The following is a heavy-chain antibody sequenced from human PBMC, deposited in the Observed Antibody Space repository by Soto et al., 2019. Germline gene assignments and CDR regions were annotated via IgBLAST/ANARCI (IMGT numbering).Heavy chain of an antibody. CDR2: IITILGIA. D-gene: IGHD3-22*01. CDR3: ARVAYYYDSSGHSLDD. J-gene: IGHJ4*02. CDR1: GGTFSSYT. Sequence: QVQLVQSGAEVKKPGSSVKVSCKASGGTFSSYTISWVRQAPGQGLEWMGRIITILGIANYAQKFQGRVTITADKSTSTADMEMSSLRSEDTAVYYCARVAYYYDSSGHSLDDWGQGTLVTVSS. V-gene: IGHV1-69*02.